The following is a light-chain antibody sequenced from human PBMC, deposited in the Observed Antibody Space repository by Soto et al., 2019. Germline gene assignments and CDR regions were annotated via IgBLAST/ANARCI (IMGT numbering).Light chain of an antibody. Sequence: EVVMTQSPATLSVSPGERATLSCRASQSVSSGYLAWYQQKPGQAPRLLIYGASRRATGIPDRFSGSGSGTDFTLSISRLEPEDFAVYWCQHYGNSPTFGQGTKVQIK. CDR3: QHYGNSPT. J-gene: IGKJ1*01. V-gene: IGKV3-20*01. CDR1: QSVSSGY. CDR2: GAS.